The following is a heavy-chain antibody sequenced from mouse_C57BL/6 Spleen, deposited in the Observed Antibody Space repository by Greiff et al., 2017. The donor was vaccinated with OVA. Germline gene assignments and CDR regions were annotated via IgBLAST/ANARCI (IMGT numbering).Heavy chain of an antibody. CDR3: VRPSIYDGSLFAY. J-gene: IGHJ3*01. Sequence: EVMLVESGGGLVQPKGSLKLSCAASGFSFNTYAMNWVRQAPGKGLEWVARIRSKSNNYATYYADSVKDRFTISRDDSESMLYLQMNNLKTEDTAMYYCVRPSIYDGSLFAYCGQGTLVTVSA. CDR1: GFSFNTYA. D-gene: IGHD2-3*01. CDR2: IRSKSNNYAT. V-gene: IGHV10-1*01.